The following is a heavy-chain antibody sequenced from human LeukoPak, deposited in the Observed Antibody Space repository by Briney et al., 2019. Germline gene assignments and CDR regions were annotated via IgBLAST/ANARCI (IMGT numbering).Heavy chain of an antibody. CDR1: GFTFNTYN. Sequence: PGGSLRLSCAGSGFTFNTYNMNWVRQAPGKGLEWVSSISGRGGSTYYADSVKGRFTISRGNSKNTLYLQMNSLRAEDTAVYYCAKSYYDSSGYYRYYYYYYMDVRGKGTTVTISS. V-gene: IGHV3-23*01. CDR2: ISGRGGST. D-gene: IGHD3-22*01. CDR3: AKSYYDSSGYYRYYYYYYMDV. J-gene: IGHJ6*03.